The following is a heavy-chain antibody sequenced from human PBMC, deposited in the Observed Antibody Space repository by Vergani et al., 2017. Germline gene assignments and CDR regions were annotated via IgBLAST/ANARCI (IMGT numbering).Heavy chain of an antibody. D-gene: IGHD5-12*01. CDR2: ISWNSMDI. V-gene: IGHV3-9*03. Sequence: EVQLVESGGGLIQPGKSLRLSCVVSGFSFTDYGLHWVRQAPGKGLEWVSSISWNSMDIGYADSVKGRFTISRANAKNSLFLQMNSLRVEDMGIYYCAKDRGRGHFHYYVMDVWGQGTTVTVSS. CDR1: GFSFTDYG. CDR3: AKDRGRGHFHYYVMDV. J-gene: IGHJ6*02.